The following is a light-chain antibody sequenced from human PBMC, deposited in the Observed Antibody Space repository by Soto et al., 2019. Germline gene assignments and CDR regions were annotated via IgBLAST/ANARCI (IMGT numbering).Light chain of an antibody. CDR1: QTTSHY. V-gene: IGKV1-39*01. CDR3: QQSYSTRWT. CDR2: AAS. Sequence: DIQMTQSPSSLSASVGDRVTITCRASQTTSHYLNWYQEKPGKAPKLLIYAASSLQSVVPSRFSGSGSGTDFTLTISSLQPEDFATYYCQQSYSTRWTFGQGTQVEIK. J-gene: IGKJ1*01.